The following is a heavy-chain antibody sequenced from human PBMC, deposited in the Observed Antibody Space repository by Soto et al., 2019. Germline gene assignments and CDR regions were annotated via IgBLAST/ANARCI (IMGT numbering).Heavy chain of an antibody. V-gene: IGHV3-30*03. CDR1: GFTFSSYG. CDR2: ISYDGSNK. Sequence: PGGSLRLSCAASGFTFSSYGMHWVRQAPGKGLEWVAVISYDGSNKYYADSVKGRFTISRDNSKNTLYLQMNSLRAEDTAVYYCARDSLRMVWGVNYYYYYGMDVWGQGTTVTVSS. CDR3: ARDSLRMVWGVNYYYYYGMDV. D-gene: IGHD3-10*01. J-gene: IGHJ6*02.